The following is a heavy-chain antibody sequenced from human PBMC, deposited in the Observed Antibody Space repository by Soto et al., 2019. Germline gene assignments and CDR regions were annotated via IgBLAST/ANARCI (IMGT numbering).Heavy chain of an antibody. CDR3: ARDKNPYPRIAARPYYFDY. CDR1: GGTFSSYA. Sequence: QVQLVQSGAEVKKPGSSVKVSCKASGGTFSSYAISWVRQAPGQGLEWMGGIIPIFGTANYAQKFQGRVTITADKSTSTAYMELSSLRSEDTAVYYCARDKNPYPRIAARPYYFDYWGQGTLVTVSS. J-gene: IGHJ4*02. V-gene: IGHV1-69*06. CDR2: IIPIFGTA. D-gene: IGHD6-6*01.